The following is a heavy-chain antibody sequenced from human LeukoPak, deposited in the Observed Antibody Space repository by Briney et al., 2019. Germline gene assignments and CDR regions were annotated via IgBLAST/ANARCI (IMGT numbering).Heavy chain of an antibody. CDR1: GFTFSSYW. CDR3: ARAPRHDYGDW. J-gene: IGHJ4*02. V-gene: IGHV3-74*01. Sequence: GGSLRLSCAASGFTFSSYWMHWVRQAPGKGLVWVSRINSDGSSTRYAESVKGRFTISRDNAKNTLYLQMNSLRAEDTAVYYCARAPRHDYGDWWGQGTLVTVSS. CDR2: INSDGSST.